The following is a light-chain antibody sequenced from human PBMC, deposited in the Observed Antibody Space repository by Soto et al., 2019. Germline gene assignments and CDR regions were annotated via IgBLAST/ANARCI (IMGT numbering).Light chain of an antibody. Sequence: QSVLTQPPSASGSPGQSVTISCTGTSSDVGGYNFVSWFQHHPGKAPKLMIYDVSKRPSGVPDRFSGSKSGNTASLTVSGLQAGDEADYYCSSYAGSKNYVFGTGTKLTVL. CDR3: SSYAGSKNYV. J-gene: IGLJ1*01. V-gene: IGLV2-8*01. CDR2: DVS. CDR1: SSDVGGYNF.